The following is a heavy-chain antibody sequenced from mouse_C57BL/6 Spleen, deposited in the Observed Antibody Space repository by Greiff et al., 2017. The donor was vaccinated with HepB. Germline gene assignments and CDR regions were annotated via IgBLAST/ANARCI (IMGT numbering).Heavy chain of an antibody. Sequence: QVQLQQPGAELVRPGTSVKLSCKASGYTFTSYWMHWVKQRPGQGLEWIGVIDPSDSYTNYNQKFKGKATLTVDTSSSTAYMQLSSLTSEDSAVYYCARFSVGLRAMDYWGQGTSVTVSS. CDR3: ARFSVGLRAMDY. V-gene: IGHV1-59*01. CDR1: GYTFTSYW. J-gene: IGHJ4*01. CDR2: IDPSDSYT. D-gene: IGHD3-1*01.